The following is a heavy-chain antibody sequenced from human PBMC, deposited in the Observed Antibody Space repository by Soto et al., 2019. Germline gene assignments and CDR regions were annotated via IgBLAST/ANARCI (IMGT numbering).Heavy chain of an antibody. CDR1: GYTLTELS. CDR3: ATDPIPDCRAHGSGGSCYSGVRDY. CDR2: FDPEDGET. V-gene: IGHV1-24*01. Sequence: ASVKVSCKVSGYTLTELSMHWVRQAPGKGLEWMGGFDPEDGETIYAQKFQGRATMTEDTSTDTAYMELSSLRSEDTAVYYCATDPIPDCRAHGSGGSCYSGVRDYWGQGTLVTVSS. D-gene: IGHD2-15*01. J-gene: IGHJ4*02.